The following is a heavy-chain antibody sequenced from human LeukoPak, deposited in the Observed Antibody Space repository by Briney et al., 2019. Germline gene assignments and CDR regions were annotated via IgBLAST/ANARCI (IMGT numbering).Heavy chain of an antibody. CDR1: GFTVSSKY. J-gene: IGHJ5*02. D-gene: IGHD1-1*01. CDR3: ARGRLYNWNGKGLSWFDP. CDR2: INHSGST. V-gene: IGHV4-34*01. Sequence: GSLRLSCAASGFTVSSKYLTWVRQAPGKGLEWIGEINHSGSTNYNPSLKSRVTISVDTSKNQFSLKLSSVTAADTAVYYCARGRLYNWNGKGLSWFDPWGQGTLVTVSS.